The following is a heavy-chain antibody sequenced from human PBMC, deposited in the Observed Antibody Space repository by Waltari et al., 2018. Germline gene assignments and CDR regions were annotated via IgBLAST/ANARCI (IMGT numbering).Heavy chain of an antibody. V-gene: IGHV3-23*01. Sequence: EVQLLESGGGLVQPGGSLRLSGGVSGLRLSTSAMSWFRQAPGKGLEWVSSISIGGGKMYYADSVKGRFTISRDDSKNVLYLQLNSLRAEDTALYYCAKEIRPNDYWGQGTLVTVSS. D-gene: IGHD1-1*01. CDR1: GLRLSTSA. CDR3: AKEIRPNDY. J-gene: IGHJ4*02. CDR2: ISIGGGKM.